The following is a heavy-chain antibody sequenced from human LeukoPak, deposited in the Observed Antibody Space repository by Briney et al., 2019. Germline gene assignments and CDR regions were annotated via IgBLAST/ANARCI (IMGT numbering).Heavy chain of an antibody. CDR1: GYPFTDYY. Sequence: ASGKLSCKASGYPFTDYYIHWGRQAPGHRLEWMGWINPNSGATNYAQQFQGWVTMTRDTSISTAYMELRRLTSDDTAVYYCARQAESYWYFDLWGRGTLVSVSS. D-gene: IGHD6-19*01. CDR3: ARQAESYWYFDL. CDR2: INPNSGAT. J-gene: IGHJ2*01. V-gene: IGHV1-2*04.